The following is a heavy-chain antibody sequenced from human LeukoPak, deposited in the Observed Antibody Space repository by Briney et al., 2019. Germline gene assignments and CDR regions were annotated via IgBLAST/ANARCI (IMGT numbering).Heavy chain of an antibody. V-gene: IGHV1-69*04. CDR3: ARDDIVVVPAASMRDWFDP. CDR1: GGTFSSYG. J-gene: IGHJ5*02. Sequence: ASVKVSCKASGGTFSSYGTSWVRQAPGQGLEWMGRIIPILGIANYAQKFQGRVTITADKSTSTAYMELSSLRSEDTAVYYCARDDIVVVPAASMRDWFDPWGQGTLVTVSS. CDR2: IIPILGIA. D-gene: IGHD2-2*01.